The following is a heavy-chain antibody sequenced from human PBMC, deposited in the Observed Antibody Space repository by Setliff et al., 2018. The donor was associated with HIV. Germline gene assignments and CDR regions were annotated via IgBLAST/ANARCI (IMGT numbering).Heavy chain of an antibody. V-gene: IGHV3-21*01. CDR3: ARDGYSYGFFDY. D-gene: IGHD5-18*01. Sequence: GEPLTISCAASGFTFSSYSMNWVRQAPGKGLEWVSSITSRSSYMYYADSVKGRFTISRDNAKNSLYLQMNSLRAEDTAVYYCARDGYSYGFFDYWGQGTLVTVSS. J-gene: IGHJ4*02. CDR2: ITSRSSYM. CDR1: GFTFSSYS.